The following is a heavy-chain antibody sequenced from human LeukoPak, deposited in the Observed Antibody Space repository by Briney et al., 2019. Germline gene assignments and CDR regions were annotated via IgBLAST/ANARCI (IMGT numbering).Heavy chain of an antibody. J-gene: IGHJ4*02. CDR2: IRYDGSNK. V-gene: IGHV3-30*02. CDR3: AKLAAAGFDY. D-gene: IGHD6-13*01. Sequence: GGSLRLSCAASGFNLSSYGMHWVRQAPGKGLEWVAFIRYDGSNKYYADSVKGRFTISRDNSKNTLYLQMNSLRAEDTAVYYCAKLAAAGFDYWGQGTLVTVSS. CDR1: GFNLSSYG.